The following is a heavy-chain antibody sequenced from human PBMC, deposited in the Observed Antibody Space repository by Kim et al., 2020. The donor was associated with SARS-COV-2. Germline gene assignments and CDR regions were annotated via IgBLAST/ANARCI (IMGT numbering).Heavy chain of an antibody. CDR3: ARDMVNAILTRWFFDL. V-gene: IGHV3-21*01. D-gene: IGHD3-9*01. J-gene: IGHJ2*01. Sequence: GGSLRLSCEASGFSFSDYSMNWVRQAPGKGLEWVSYISSSTTYRYYADSVKGRFTISRDRAKNSLSLQMNSLRAEDTAVYYCARDMVNAILTRWFFDLWGRGTRVIVSS. CDR1: GFSFSDYS. CDR2: ISSSTTYR.